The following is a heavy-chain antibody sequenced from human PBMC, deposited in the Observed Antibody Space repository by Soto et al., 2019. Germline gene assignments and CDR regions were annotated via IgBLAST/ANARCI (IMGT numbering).Heavy chain of an antibody. CDR3: ARANWYSEY. CDR1: GDSMTRGSYY. J-gene: IGHJ4*02. D-gene: IGHD7-27*01. V-gene: IGHV4-61*01. CDR2: FYYTGST. Sequence: SETLSLTCVVSGDSMTRGSYYWAWIRQPPGKGLEWIGCFYYTGSTNYNPSLKSRVTMSVDTSKNQFSLNLTSLTAADTATYYCARANWYSEYWGQGTLVTVSS.